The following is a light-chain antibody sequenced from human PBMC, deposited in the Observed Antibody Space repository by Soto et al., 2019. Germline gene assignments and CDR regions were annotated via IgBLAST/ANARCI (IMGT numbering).Light chain of an antibody. CDR1: SSDVGGYNY. CDR2: DVS. V-gene: IGLV2-11*01. J-gene: IGLJ2*01. Sequence: QSALTQPRSVSGSPGQSVTISCTGTSSDVGGYNYVSWYQQHPGKAPKLMIYDVSKRPSGVPDRFSGSKSGNTASLTISRLQAEDEADYYCCSYAGSYTALFGGGTKVTVL. CDR3: CSYAGSYTAL.